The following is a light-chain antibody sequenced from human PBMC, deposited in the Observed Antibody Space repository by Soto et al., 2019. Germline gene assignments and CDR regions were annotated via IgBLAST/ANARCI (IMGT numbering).Light chain of an antibody. Sequence: DIQGTQSPSTLSASVGDRVTITSRARQAISTYLAWYQQTSGKAPKLLISAASTLQRGVPSRFRGSGSGTQFTLTISSLQPEDLATYYCQQLNAYTLTFGGGTKVDIK. J-gene: IGKJ4*01. V-gene: IGKV1-9*01. CDR2: AAS. CDR3: QQLNAYTLT. CDR1: QAISTY.